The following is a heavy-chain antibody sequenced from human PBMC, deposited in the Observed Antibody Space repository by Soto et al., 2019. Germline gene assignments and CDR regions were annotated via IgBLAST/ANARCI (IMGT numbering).Heavy chain of an antibody. CDR2: ISAYNGNT. J-gene: IGHJ4*02. Sequence: ASVKVSCKASGYTFTRYGISWVRQAPGQGLEWMGWISAYNGNTNYAQELQGRVTMTTDTSTSTAYMELRSLRSDDTAVYYCARVNYDILTGYSNPYYFDYWGQGTLVTVSS. V-gene: IGHV1-18*01. CDR3: ARVNYDILTGYSNPYYFDY. CDR1: GYTFTRYG. D-gene: IGHD3-9*01.